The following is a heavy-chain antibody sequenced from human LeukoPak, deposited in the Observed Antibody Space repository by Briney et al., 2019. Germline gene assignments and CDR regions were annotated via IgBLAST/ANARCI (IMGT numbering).Heavy chain of an antibody. V-gene: IGHV1-2*02. CDR2: INANRGGT. D-gene: IGHD2-2*01. Sequence: ASLKVSCKASGYTFTDHYMHWVRQAPGQGLEWMGWINANRGGTNYAQRFQGRVTMTRDTSITTAYMELSRLKSDDTAVYYCARRYCSSTSCYYFDYWGQGTLVTVSS. CDR1: GYTFTDHY. CDR3: ARRYCSSTSCYYFDY. J-gene: IGHJ4*02.